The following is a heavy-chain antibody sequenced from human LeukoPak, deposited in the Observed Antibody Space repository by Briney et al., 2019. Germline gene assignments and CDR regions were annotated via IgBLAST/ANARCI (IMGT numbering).Heavy chain of an antibody. J-gene: IGHJ4*02. V-gene: IGHV1-69*05. CDR2: IIPIFGTA. D-gene: IGHD6-13*01. Sequence: ASVTVSCKASGGTFSSYAISWVRQAPGQGLEWMGGIIPIFGTANYAQKFQGRVTITTDESTSTAYMELSSLRSEDTAVYYCARSRAVLSVSGIADLHYFDYWGQGTLVTVSS. CDR1: GGTFSSYA. CDR3: ARSRAVLSVSGIADLHYFDY.